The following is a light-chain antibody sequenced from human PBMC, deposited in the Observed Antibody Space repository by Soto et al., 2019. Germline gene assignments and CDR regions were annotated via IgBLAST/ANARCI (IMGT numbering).Light chain of an antibody. V-gene: IGLV2-14*01. J-gene: IGLJ2*01. Sequence: QSVLTQPASVSGSPGQSITISCTGSGSDVGGYDFVSWYQQHPGKAPKLMIYEVSNRPSGVSNRFSGSKSGNTASLTLSGLQAEDEADYYCSSYASSSTYVVFGGGTKLTVL. CDR1: GSDVGGYDF. CDR2: EVS. CDR3: SSYASSSTYVV.